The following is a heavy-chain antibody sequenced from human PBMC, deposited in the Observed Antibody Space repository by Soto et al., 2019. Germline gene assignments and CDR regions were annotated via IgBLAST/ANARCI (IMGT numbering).Heavy chain of an antibody. CDR3: ARVSFGLVTGWDY. V-gene: IGHV3-21*01. CDR2: ISSSSSYI. Sequence: EVQLVESGGGLVKPGGSLRLSCAASGFTFSRYSMNWVRQAPGKGLAWVSSISSSSSYIYYADSVKGRFTISRDKAKNSLYLQMNSLRAEDTAVYYWARVSFGLVTGWDYWGQGTLVTVSS. J-gene: IGHJ4*02. CDR1: GFTFSRYS. D-gene: IGHD3-3*01.